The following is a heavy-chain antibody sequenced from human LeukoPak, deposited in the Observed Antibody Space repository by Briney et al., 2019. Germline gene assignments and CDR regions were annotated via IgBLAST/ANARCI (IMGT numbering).Heavy chain of an antibody. CDR1: GGPISSYY. D-gene: IGHD5-12*01. CDR2: IYYSGST. Sequence: PSETLFLTCSVSGGPISSYYWSWIRQPPGKGLEWIGHIYYSGSTNYNPSLKSRDTITVDTSKNQFSLKLRSVTAADTAVYYCARVSGYDWESFYAYWGQGTLVIVSS. CDR3: ARVSGYDWESFYAY. J-gene: IGHJ4*02. V-gene: IGHV4-59*01.